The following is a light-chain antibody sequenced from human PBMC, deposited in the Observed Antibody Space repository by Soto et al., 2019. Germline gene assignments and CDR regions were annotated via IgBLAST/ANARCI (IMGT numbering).Light chain of an antibody. CDR2: RND. J-gene: IGLJ2*01. Sequence: QSVLTQPPSASGTPGQRVTISCSGSSSNIGNNYVYWYQQLPGTAPKLPIYRNDQRPSRFPDRFSGSKSGTAAYLAIRVLRSEEDGDYYCAVWDDNMGGHVVFGGGTKLTVL. CDR1: SSNIGNNY. CDR3: AVWDDNMGGHVV. V-gene: IGLV1-47*01.